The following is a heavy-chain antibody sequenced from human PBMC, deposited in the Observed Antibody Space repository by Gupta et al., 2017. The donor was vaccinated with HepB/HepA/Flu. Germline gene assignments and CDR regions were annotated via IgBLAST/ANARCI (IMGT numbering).Heavy chain of an antibody. V-gene: IGHV3-74*01. J-gene: IGHJ4*02. CDR3: ARGAGYYFDF. CDR2: VNNDGGST. D-gene: IGHD3-3*01. CDR1: GFTFSSYW. Sequence: VQLVESGGGLVQPGGSLRLSCAASGFTFSSYWMYWVRQAPGKGLVWVSRVNNDGGSTTYADSVKGRFTISRDNAKNTLYLQMNSLRAEDTAVYYCARGAGYYFDFWGQGALVTVSS.